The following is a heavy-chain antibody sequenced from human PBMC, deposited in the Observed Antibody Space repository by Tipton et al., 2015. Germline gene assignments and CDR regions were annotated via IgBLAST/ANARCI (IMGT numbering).Heavy chain of an antibody. Sequence: GLVKPSQTLSLTCAISGDSASSNTATWNWIRQSPSRGLEWLGRTYYRSKWYNDYAESVKGRITISPDTSKNQFSLQLNSVTPEDTAVYYCTKFNCGGDCYSYRGWFDPWGQGTLVTVSS. CDR1: GDSASSNTAT. CDR3: TKFNCGGDCYSYRGWFDP. CDR2: TYYRSKWYN. J-gene: IGHJ5*02. D-gene: IGHD2-21*02. V-gene: IGHV6-1*01.